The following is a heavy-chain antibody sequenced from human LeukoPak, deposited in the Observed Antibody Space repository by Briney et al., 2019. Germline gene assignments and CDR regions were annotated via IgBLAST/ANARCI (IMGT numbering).Heavy chain of an antibody. CDR1: GGTFSSYA. D-gene: IGHD5-18*01. CDR3: ARGRYSYGYRFDP. J-gene: IGHJ5*02. V-gene: IGHV1-69*01. CDR2: IIPIFGTA. Sequence: GASVKVSCKASGGTFSSYAISWVRQAPGQGLEWMGGIIPIFGTANYAQKFQGRVTITADESTSTAYMELSSLRSEDTAVYYCARGRYSYGYRFDPWGQGTLVTVSS.